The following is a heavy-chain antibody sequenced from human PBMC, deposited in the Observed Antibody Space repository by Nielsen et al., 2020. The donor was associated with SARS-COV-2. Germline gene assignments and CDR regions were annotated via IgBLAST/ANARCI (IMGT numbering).Heavy chain of an antibody. Sequence: SETLSLTCTVSGGSITSGDYYWSWIRQPAGKGLEWIGRIHATGNTNYNPSLKSRVTISVDRSKNQFSLKLRFVTAADTAVYYCARGGAARPYYYYGLDVWGQGTTVTVSS. CDR2: IHATGNT. J-gene: IGHJ6*02. CDR1: GGSITSGDYY. V-gene: IGHV4-61*02. CDR3: ARGGAARPYYYYGLDV. D-gene: IGHD6-6*01.